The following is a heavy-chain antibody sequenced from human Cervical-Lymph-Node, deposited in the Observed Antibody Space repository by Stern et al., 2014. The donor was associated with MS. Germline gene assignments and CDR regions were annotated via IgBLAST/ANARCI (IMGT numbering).Heavy chain of an antibody. CDR3: ARSYFDFWSGHQLPWFDP. CDR1: GFSFSDYG. CDR2: IWYDGSSK. V-gene: IGHV3-33*01. J-gene: IGHJ5*02. Sequence: VQLGESGGGVVQSGGSLRLSCAASGFSFSDYGMHGGRQAPGKGLEWGAVIWYDGSSKYYADSGKGRFSISRDNSENTLYLQMSSLRADDTAVYYCARSYFDFWSGHQLPWFDPWGQGTLVTVSS. D-gene: IGHD3/OR15-3a*01.